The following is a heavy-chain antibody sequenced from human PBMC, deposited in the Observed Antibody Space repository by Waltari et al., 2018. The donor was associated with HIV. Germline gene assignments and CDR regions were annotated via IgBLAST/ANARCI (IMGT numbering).Heavy chain of an antibody. V-gene: IGHV1-46*03. CDR2: INPSGGST. CDR1: GYTFTSYY. J-gene: IGHJ3*02. Sequence: QVQLVQSGAEVKKPGASVKVSCKASGYTFTSYYMHWVRQAPGQGLEWMGIINPSGGSTSYAQKFQGRVTMTRETSTSTVYMELSSLRSEDTAVYYCARDEYYDSSGQWDSDAFDIWGQGTMVTVSS. D-gene: IGHD3-22*01. CDR3: ARDEYYDSSGQWDSDAFDI.